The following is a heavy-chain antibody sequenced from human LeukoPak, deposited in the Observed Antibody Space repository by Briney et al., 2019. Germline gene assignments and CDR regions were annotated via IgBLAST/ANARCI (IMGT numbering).Heavy chain of an antibody. CDR1: GFTFSSDV. Sequence: GGSLRLSCAASGFTFSSDVMHWVRQAPGKGLEWVAVISSDGSSKHYADSVKGRFTIFTDTSKSTLYLQISSLRPEDTAVYYCARDLVSYTSSPLHWGQGTLVTVSS. J-gene: IGHJ4*02. V-gene: IGHV3-30-3*01. CDR2: ISSDGSSK. D-gene: IGHD6-6*01. CDR3: ARDLVSYTSSPLH.